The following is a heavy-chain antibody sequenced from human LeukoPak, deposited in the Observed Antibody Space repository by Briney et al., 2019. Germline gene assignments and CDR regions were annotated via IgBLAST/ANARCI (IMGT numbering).Heavy chain of an antibody. CDR2: SSSSGSTI. D-gene: IGHD3-9*01. V-gene: IGHV3-11*04. CDR3: ARGVPYDILTGKLPDAFDI. CDR1: RFTFSDYY. Sequence: GVCLRLSCAASRFTFSDYYMSWIRQAPAKGRECVSYSSSSGSTICYADSVKGRFTISRDNAKNSLYLQMNSLRAEDTAVYYCARGVPYDILTGKLPDAFDIWGQGTMVTVSS. J-gene: IGHJ3*02.